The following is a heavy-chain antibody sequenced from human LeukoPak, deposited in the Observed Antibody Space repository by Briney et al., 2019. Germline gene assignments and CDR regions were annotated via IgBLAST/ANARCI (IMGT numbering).Heavy chain of an antibody. CDR1: GDSISGGDYY. CDR3: ARGPYSYDSSGAFDI. J-gene: IGHJ3*02. CDR2: ISSSGST. D-gene: IGHD3-22*01. V-gene: IGHV4-61*02. Sequence: KPSETLSLTCTVSGDSISGGDYYWSWIRQPAGKGLEWIGRISSSGSTNYNPSLKSRVTISVDTSKNQFSLKLSSVTAADTAVYFCARGPYSYDSSGAFDIWGQGTMVTVSS.